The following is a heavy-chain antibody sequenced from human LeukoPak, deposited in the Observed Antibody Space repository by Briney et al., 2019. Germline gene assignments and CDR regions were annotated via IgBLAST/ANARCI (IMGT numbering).Heavy chain of an antibody. CDR1: GYSISSGYY. Sequence: SETLSLTCTVSGYSISSGYYWGWIRQPPGKGLEWIGSIYYSGSTYYNPSLKSRVTISVDTSKNQFSLKLSSVTAADTAVYYCAMGPLVLRYFDWLSGGFDYWGQGTLVTVSS. J-gene: IGHJ4*02. V-gene: IGHV4-38-2*02. D-gene: IGHD3-9*01. CDR2: IYYSGST. CDR3: AMGPLVLRYFDWLSGGFDY.